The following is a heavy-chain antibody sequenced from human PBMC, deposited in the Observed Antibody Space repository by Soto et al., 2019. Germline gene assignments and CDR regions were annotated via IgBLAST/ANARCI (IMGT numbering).Heavy chain of an antibody. J-gene: IGHJ1*01. CDR3: CDRVYYRNPPDS. D-gene: IGHD3-22*01. CDR2: IKQEGSEK. CDR1: ALTFSIYR. Sequence: GGSLRLSRAASALTFSIYRMSWVRQAPGKGLECVANIKQEGSEKYYVDSRKVRFTISRDKAKKSLYLQMNSLRAEDTAVYYCCDRVYYRNPPDSGGQGTLVTVSS. V-gene: IGHV3-7*01.